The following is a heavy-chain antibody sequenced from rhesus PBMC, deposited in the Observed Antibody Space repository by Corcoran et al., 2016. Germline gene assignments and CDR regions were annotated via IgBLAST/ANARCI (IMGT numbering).Heavy chain of an antibody. Sequence: QLQLQESGPGLVKPSETLSLTCAVSGGSISSNYWSWIRQPPGKGLVWIGRISGSGGRTDYNPSLKTRVTISTDTSKNQFSLKLSSVTAADTAVYYCARVVYSGSPIFDYWGQGVLVTVSS. CDR1: GGSISSNY. D-gene: IGHD6-25*01. CDR2: ISGSGGRT. V-gene: IGHV4-173*01. CDR3: ARVVYSGSPIFDY. J-gene: IGHJ4*01.